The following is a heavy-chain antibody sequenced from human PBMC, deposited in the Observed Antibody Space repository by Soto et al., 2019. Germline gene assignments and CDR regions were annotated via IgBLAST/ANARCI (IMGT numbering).Heavy chain of an antibody. J-gene: IGHJ6*01. D-gene: IGHD3-10*01. CDR3: ARDPGGTMVRGVIIRTSNYYYYGMDV. Sequence: ASVKVSCKASGGTFSSYAISWVRQAPGQGLEWMGGIIPIFGTANYAQKFQGRVTITADESTSTAYMELSSLRSEDTAVYYCARDPGGTMVRGVIIRTSNYYYYGMDVWGQGTTFTVSS. CDR2: IIPIFGTA. V-gene: IGHV1-69*13. CDR1: GGTFSSYA.